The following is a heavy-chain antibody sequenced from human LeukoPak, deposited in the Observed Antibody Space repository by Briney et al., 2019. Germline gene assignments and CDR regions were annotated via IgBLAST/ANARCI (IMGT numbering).Heavy chain of an antibody. D-gene: IGHD6-19*01. CDR3: ARDGSSGSDY. Sequence: PGGSLRLSCAASGFTFSSYAMHWVRQAPGKGLEWVAVISYDGSNKYYADSVKGRFTISRDNSKNTLYLQMNSLRAEDTAVYYCARDGSSGSDYWGQGTLVTVPS. J-gene: IGHJ4*02. CDR2: ISYDGSNK. CDR1: GFTFSSYA. V-gene: IGHV3-30*01.